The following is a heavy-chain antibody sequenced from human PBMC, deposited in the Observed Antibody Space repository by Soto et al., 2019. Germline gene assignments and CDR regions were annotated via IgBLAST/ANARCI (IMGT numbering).Heavy chain of an antibody. V-gene: IGHV4-59*01. CDR2: IYYSGST. D-gene: IGHD3-3*01. CDR3: ARTAGGTIFGVVIPSNYFDY. CDR1: GGYFSGYY. Sequence: SETLSLTSAVYGGYFSGYYWSWIRQKTGKGLEWIGYIYYSGSTNYNPSLKSRVTISVDTSKNQFSLKLSSVTAADTAVYYCARTAGGTIFGVVIPSNYFDYWGQGTLVTVSS. J-gene: IGHJ4*02.